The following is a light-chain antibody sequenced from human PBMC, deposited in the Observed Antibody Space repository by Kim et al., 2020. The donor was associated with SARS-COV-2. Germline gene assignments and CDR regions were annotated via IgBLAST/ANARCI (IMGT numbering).Light chain of an antibody. CDR3: QQYNSYST. V-gene: IGKV1-5*03. CDR1: QTIHNW. J-gene: IGKJ2*01. Sequence: DIHMTQSTFTLSASVGDRVTITCRASQTIHNWLAWYQHKPGKAPKLLIYKASTLHTGVPSRFSGSRSGTDFILTINSLQPDDFATYYCQQYNSYSTIGQGTKVDIK. CDR2: KAS.